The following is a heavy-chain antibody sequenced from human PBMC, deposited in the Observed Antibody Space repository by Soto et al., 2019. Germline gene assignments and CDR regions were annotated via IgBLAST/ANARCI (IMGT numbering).Heavy chain of an antibody. CDR2: IYYSGST. D-gene: IGHD4-17*01. CDR3: ARGLSVTVTTPSYYFDY. V-gene: IGHV4-30-4*01. CDR1: GGSISSGDYY. Sequence: QVQLQESGPGLVKPSQTLSLTCTVSGGSISSGDYYWSWIRQPPGKGLEWIGYIYYSGSTHYNPSLKSRVTMSVDTSKNQFSLKLNSVTAADTAVYYCARGLSVTVTTPSYYFDYWGQGTLVTVSS. J-gene: IGHJ4*02.